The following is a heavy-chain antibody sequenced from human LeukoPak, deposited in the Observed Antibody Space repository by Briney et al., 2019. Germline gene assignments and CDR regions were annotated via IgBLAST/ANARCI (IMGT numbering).Heavy chain of an antibody. J-gene: IGHJ4*02. CDR1: GGTFSSYA. D-gene: IGHD3-10*01. Sequence: SVKVSCKASGGTFSSYAISWVRQAPGQGLEWMGGIIPIFGTASYAQKFQGRVTMTRDTSTSTVYMELSSLRSEDTAVYYCARGGAYYYGSGRLDYWGQGTLVTVSS. CDR3: ARGGAYYYGSGRLDY. CDR2: IIPIFGTA. V-gene: IGHV1-69*05.